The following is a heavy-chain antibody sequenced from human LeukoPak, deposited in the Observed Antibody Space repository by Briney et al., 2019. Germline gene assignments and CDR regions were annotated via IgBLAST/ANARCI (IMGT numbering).Heavy chain of an antibody. J-gene: IGHJ4*02. D-gene: IGHD1-7*01. CDR2: IIPIFGTA. CDR1: GGTFSSYA. CDR3: AMELELSRAARDDY. Sequence: SVKVSCKASGGTFSSYAISWVRQAPGQGLEWMGAIIPIFGTANYAQKFQGRVTITADESTSTAYMELSSLRSEDTAVYYCAMELELSRAARDDYWGQGTLVTVSS. V-gene: IGHV1-69*13.